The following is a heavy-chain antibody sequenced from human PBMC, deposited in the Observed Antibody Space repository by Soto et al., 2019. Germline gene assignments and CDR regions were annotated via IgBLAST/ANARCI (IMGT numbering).Heavy chain of an antibody. D-gene: IGHD5-12*01. CDR2: INSDGTTT. CDR1: GFTFTTYW. Sequence: EVQLVESGGGLVQPGGSLRLSCAASGFTFTTYWMNWVRQAPGKGLMWVARINSDGTTTNYADSVKGRFTISRDNAKNTVYLQMDSLRPEDTAVYYCARVPTGGYDWHWGQGTLVTVSS. J-gene: IGHJ4*02. V-gene: IGHV3-74*01. CDR3: ARVPTGGYDWH.